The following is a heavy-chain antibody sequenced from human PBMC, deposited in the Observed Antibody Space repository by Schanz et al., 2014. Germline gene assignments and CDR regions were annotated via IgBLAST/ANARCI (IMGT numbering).Heavy chain of an antibody. V-gene: IGHV1-46*01. CDR1: GYTFTSYY. CDR2: INPSVGNT. Sequence: QVQLVQSGAEVKKPGASVKVSCEASGYTFTSYYIHWFRQAPGQGLEWMGLINPSVGNTNYAQKFRGRLTVTRDTSTSTVYMEVSGLRSEDTAVYYCAKVDRTRYYAMDVWGQGTTVTVSS. D-gene: IGHD3-9*01. CDR3: AKVDRTRYYAMDV. J-gene: IGHJ6*02.